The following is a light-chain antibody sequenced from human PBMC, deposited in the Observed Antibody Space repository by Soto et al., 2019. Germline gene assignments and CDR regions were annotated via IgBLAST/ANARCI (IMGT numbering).Light chain of an antibody. CDR1: QSISSW. Sequence: DIQMTQSPSTLSASVGDRVTITCRASQSISSWLAWYQQKPGKAPKLLIYDASSLESGVPSRFSGSGSGTEFTLTISSLQPDDFACYYCQQYNSYSPSWTFGQGTKVEIK. CDR2: DAS. J-gene: IGKJ1*01. CDR3: QQYNSYSPSWT. V-gene: IGKV1-5*01.